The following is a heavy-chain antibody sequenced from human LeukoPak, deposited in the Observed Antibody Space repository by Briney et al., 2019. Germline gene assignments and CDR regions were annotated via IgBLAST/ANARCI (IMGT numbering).Heavy chain of an antibody. V-gene: IGHV1-46*01. Sequence: GASVKVSCKASGYTFTSYSMHWVRQAPGQGLEWMGIINPSGGSTSYAQKFQGRVTMTEDTSTDTAYMELSSLRSEDTAVYYCATAPLYDKGLVIYWGQGTLVTVSS. CDR3: ATAPLYDKGLVIY. D-gene: IGHD3-22*01. CDR1: GYTFTSYS. J-gene: IGHJ4*02. CDR2: INPSGGST.